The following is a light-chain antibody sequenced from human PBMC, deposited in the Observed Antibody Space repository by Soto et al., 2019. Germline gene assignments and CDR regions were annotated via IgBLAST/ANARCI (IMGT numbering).Light chain of an antibody. Sequence: AIQLTQSPSSLSASVGDRVTITCRASQAIRGALAWYQQKPGKAPKILIYDVSSLQSGVPSRFSGSSSGTDFTLTISGLQPEDFATYYCQQFNSYPIIFGQGTRLDMK. CDR3: QQFNSYPII. J-gene: IGKJ5*01. CDR2: DVS. CDR1: QAIRGA. V-gene: IGKV1-13*02.